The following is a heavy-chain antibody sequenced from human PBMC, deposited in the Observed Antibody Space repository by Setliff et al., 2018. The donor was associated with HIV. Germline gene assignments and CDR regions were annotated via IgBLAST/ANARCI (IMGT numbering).Heavy chain of an antibody. CDR1: GGAITNYY. D-gene: IGHD3-22*01. CDR2: IYYSGST. V-gene: IGHV4-59*08. J-gene: IGHJ2*01. Sequence: SETLSLTCTVSGGAITNYYWSWIRQPPGKGLEWIGFIYYSGSTNYNPSRKSRVTISVDTSKHQFSLKLSSVTAADTAVYYCARHARSITMTTDWYFDLWGRGTLVTVSS. CDR3: ARHARSITMTTDWYFDL.